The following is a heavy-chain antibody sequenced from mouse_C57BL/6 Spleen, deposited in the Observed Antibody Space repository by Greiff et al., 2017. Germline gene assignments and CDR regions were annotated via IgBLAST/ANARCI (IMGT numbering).Heavy chain of an antibody. J-gene: IGHJ4*01. CDR3: AIYGNYARDD. Sequence: QVQLQQPGAELVLPGASVKLSCKASGYTFTSYWMHWVKQRPGQGLEWIGEIDPSDSYTNYNPKFQGNSTLTVDTSSSTAYMQLISLTSEDSAVYDCAIYGNYARDDWGQGTSVTVAS. D-gene: IGHD2-1*01. CDR1: GYTFTSYW. V-gene: IGHV1-69*01. CDR2: IDPSDSYT.